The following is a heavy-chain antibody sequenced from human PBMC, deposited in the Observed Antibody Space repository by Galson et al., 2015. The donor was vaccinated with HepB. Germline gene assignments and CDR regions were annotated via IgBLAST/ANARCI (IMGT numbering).Heavy chain of an antibody. V-gene: IGHV3-48*02. CDR3: ARDLHYYDSSGPIGDY. CDR1: GFTFSSYS. D-gene: IGHD3-22*01. Sequence: SLRLSCAASGFTFSSYSMNWVRQAPGKGLEWVSYISSSSSTIYYADSVKGRFTISRDNAKNSLYLQMNSLRDEDTAVYYCARDLHYYDSSGPIGDYWGQGTLVTVSS. J-gene: IGHJ4*02. CDR2: ISSSSSTI.